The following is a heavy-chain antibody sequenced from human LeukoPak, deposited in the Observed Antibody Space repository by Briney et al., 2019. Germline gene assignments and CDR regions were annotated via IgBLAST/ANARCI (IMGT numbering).Heavy chain of an antibody. CDR1: GFTFSSYW. V-gene: IGHV3-30*03. CDR2: ISYDGSNK. CDR3: ARAQSIAVAEDYFDY. D-gene: IGHD6-19*01. J-gene: IGHJ4*02. Sequence: PGGSLRLSCAASGFTFSSYWMSWVRQAPGKGLEWVAVISYDGSNKYYADSVKGRFTISRDNSKNTLYLQMNSLRAEDTAVYYCARAQSIAVAEDYFDYWGQGTLVTVSS.